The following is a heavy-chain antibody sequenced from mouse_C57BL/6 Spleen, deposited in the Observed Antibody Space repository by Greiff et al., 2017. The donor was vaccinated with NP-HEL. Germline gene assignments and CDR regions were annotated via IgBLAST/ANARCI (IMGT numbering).Heavy chain of an antibody. CDR3: AREARLGLGDYFDY. D-gene: IGHD2-4*01. J-gene: IGHJ2*01. V-gene: IGHV5-4*01. CDR1: GFTFSSYA. Sequence: EVKLVESGGGLVKPGGSLKLSCAASGFTFSSYAMSWVRQTPEKRLEWVATISAGGSYTYYPDNVKGRCTISRDNAKNNLYLQMSQLKSEDTAMYYCAREARLGLGDYFDYWGQGTTLTVSS. CDR2: ISAGGSYT.